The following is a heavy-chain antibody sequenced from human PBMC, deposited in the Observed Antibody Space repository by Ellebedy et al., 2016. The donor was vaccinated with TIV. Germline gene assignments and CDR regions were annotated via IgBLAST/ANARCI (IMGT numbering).Heavy chain of an antibody. CDR1: GGSIRSGDYY. D-gene: IGHD4-17*01. CDR2: IYYSGST. CDR3: ARDSTTSRAFDI. Sequence: MPSETLSLTCTVSGGSIRSGDYYWSWIRQPPGKGLEWIGYIYYSGSTYYNPSLKSRVTISVDTSKNQFSLKLSSVTAADTAVYYCARDSTTSRAFDIWGQGTMVTVSS. J-gene: IGHJ3*02. V-gene: IGHV4-30-4*01.